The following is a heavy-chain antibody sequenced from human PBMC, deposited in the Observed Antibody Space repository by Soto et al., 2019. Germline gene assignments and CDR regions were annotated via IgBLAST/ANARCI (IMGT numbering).Heavy chain of an antibody. J-gene: IGHJ4*02. CDR3: ARSWQQLVLYFDY. D-gene: IGHD6-13*01. CDR1: GYTFTGYY. V-gene: IGHV1-2*04. Sequence: ASVKVSCKASGYTFTGYYMHWVRQAPGQGLEWMGWINPNSGGTNYAQKFQGWVTMTRDTSISTAYMELSRLRSDDTAVYYCARSWQQLVLYFDYWGQGTLVTVSS. CDR2: INPNSGGT.